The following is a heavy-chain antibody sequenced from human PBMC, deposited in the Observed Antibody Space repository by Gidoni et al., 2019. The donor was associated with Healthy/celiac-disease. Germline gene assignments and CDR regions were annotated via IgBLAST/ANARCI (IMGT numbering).Heavy chain of an antibody. CDR3: ARPLGYCSSTSCKSDDY. Sequence: LPLQEPAPGLVKPSETLSLTCPVSGCSLSSSRYYWGWIRHPPGKGLEWIGSIHYSGSTYYNPSLKSRVTISVDTSKNQFSLKLSSVTAADTAVYYCARPLGYCSSTSCKSDDYWGQGTLVTVSS. CDR1: GCSLSSSRYY. J-gene: IGHJ4*02. CDR2: IHYSGST. V-gene: IGHV4-39*01. D-gene: IGHD2-2*01.